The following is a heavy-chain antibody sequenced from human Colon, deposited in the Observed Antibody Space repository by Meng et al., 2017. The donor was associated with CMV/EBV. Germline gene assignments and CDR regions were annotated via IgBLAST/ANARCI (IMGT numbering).Heavy chain of an antibody. CDR1: GFIFGDYA. V-gene: IGHV3-23*01. J-gene: IGHJ4*01. Sequence: GESLKISCAASGFIFGDYAMTWVRQAPGKGLEWVASIIGSGFYTYYADSVKGRFTIFRDNSRNMIDLQMSNLTAEDTALYYCARGTQYSDFWSGFPYWGHGTLVTVSS. CDR2: IIGSGFYT. D-gene: IGHD3-3*01. CDR3: ARGTQYSDFWSGFPY.